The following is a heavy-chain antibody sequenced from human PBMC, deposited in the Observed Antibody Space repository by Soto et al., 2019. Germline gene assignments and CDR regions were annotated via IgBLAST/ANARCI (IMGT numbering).Heavy chain of an antibody. V-gene: IGHV4-59*08. D-gene: IGHD2-15*01. Sequence: SETLSLTFTVSGGSISAYYWSWFRQAPGKGLDWIGYVYYSGSTNYNPSLQSRVTISVDTSKNDFSLKVTSATVADTATYYCARLGGYCDRTGCYGYYALDVWGQGTTVTVS. CDR1: GGSISAYY. CDR2: VYYSGST. J-gene: IGHJ6*02. CDR3: ARLGGYCDRTGCYGYYALDV.